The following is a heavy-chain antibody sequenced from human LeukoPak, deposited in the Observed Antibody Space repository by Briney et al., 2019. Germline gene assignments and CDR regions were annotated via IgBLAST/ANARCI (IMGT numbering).Heavy chain of an antibody. CDR2: ISYI. V-gene: IGHV3-21*01. Sequence: GGSLRLSCAASGFTFSSYSMNWVRQAPWKGLEWVSSISYIYYADSVKGRFTISRDNSKNTLYLQMSSLRAEDTAVYYWAKGLEWLLDYMDVWRKGTTVTVSS. J-gene: IGHJ6*03. CDR1: GFTFSSYS. D-gene: IGHD3-3*01. CDR3: AKGLEWLLDYMDV.